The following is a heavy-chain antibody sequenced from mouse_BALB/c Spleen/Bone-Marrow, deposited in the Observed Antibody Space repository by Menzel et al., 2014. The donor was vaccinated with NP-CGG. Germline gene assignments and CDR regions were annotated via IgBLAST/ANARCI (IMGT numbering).Heavy chain of an antibody. V-gene: IGHV1-15*01. CDR2: IDPETGGT. J-gene: IGHJ3*01. CDR3: TRLDSSGYGAY. D-gene: IGHD3-2*01. CDR1: GYKFTDYE. Sequence: VQGVESGAELVRPGASVTLSCKASGYKFTDYEMHWLKQTPVHGLEWIGAIDPETGGTAYNQKFKGRATLTTDKSSSAAYMELRSLTSEDSAVYYCTRLDSSGYGAYWGRGTLVTVSA.